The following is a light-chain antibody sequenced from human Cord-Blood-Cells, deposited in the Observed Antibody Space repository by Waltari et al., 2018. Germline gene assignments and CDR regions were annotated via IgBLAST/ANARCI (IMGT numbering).Light chain of an antibody. CDR1: QDISNY. CDR3: QQYDNLPLT. Sequence: EIQMTQSLSSLSASVGDRDSITCQASQDISNYLNWYQQKPGKAPKLLIYDASNLETGVPSRFCGSGSGTDFTFTISSLQPEDIATYYCQQYDNLPLTFGGGTKVEIK. CDR2: DAS. J-gene: IGKJ4*01. V-gene: IGKV1-33*01.